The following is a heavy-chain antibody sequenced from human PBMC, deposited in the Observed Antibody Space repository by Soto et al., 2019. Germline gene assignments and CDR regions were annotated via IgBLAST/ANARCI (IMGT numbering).Heavy chain of an antibody. CDR3: ASLYGGNSLYYFDY. V-gene: IGHV4-61*01. D-gene: IGHD4-17*01. CDR2: IYYSGST. Sequence: SETLSLTCTVSGGSVSSGSYYWSWIRQPPGKGLEWIGYIYYSGSTNYNPSLKSRVTISVDTSKNQFSLKLSSVTAADTAVYCWASLYGGNSLYYFDYWGQGTLVTVSS. CDR1: GGSVSSGSYY. J-gene: IGHJ4*02.